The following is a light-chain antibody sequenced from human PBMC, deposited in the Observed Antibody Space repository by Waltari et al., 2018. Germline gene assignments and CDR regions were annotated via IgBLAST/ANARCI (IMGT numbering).Light chain of an antibody. CDR2: EVS. CDR3: CSYAGHSTYV. Sequence: QSVLTQPASVSGSPGQSITISCTGTSSDVGNYNLVSWYQQHPGKAPKLMIYEVSQRPSGVSNRFSGSKSGNTASLTISGLQPEDETDYYCCSYAGHSTYVFGTGTKVTVL. V-gene: IGLV2-23*02. J-gene: IGLJ1*01. CDR1: SSDVGNYNL.